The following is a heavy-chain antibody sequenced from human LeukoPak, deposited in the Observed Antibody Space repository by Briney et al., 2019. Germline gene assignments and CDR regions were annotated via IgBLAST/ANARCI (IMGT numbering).Heavy chain of an antibody. J-gene: IGHJ6*03. V-gene: IGHV3-48*04. CDR1: GFTLSSYA. D-gene: IGHD5-12*01. CDR2: ISSSSSTI. CDR3: ARAFSGYEKQYYYYYMDV. Sequence: GGSLRLSCAASGFTLSSYAMSWVRQAPGKGLEWVSYISSSSSTIYYAESVKGRFTISRDNAKNPLYLQMNSLRAEDTAVYYCARAFSGYEKQYYYYYMDVWGQGTLVTVSS.